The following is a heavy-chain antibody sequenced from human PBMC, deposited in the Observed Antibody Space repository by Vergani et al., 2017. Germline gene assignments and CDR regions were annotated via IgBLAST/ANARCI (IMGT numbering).Heavy chain of an antibody. CDR1: GFTFGDYA. V-gene: IGHV3-49*04. J-gene: IGHJ4*02. D-gene: IGHD3-22*01. CDR3: TRDRHYYDSSAPLGY. CDR2: IRSKAYGGTT. Sequence: EVQLVESGGGLVQPGRSLRLSCTASGFTFGDYAMSWVRQAPGKGLEWVGFIRSKAYGGTTEYAASVKGRFTISRDDSKSNAYLQMNSLKTEDTAVYYCTRDRHYYDSSAPLGYWGQGTLVTVSS.